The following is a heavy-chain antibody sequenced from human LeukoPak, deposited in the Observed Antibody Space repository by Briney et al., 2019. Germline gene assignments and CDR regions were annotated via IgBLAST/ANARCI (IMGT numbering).Heavy chain of an antibody. D-gene: IGHD2-2*01. Sequence: SETLSLTCAVYGGSFSGYYWSWIRQPPGKGLEWIGEINHSGSTNYNPSLKSRVTISVDTSKNQFSLKLSSVTAADTAVYYCARGSLRYCSSTSCPSLRNWFDPWGQGTLVTVSS. CDR2: INHSGST. J-gene: IGHJ5*02. CDR1: GGSFSGYY. V-gene: IGHV4-34*01. CDR3: ARGSLRYCSSTSCPSLRNWFDP.